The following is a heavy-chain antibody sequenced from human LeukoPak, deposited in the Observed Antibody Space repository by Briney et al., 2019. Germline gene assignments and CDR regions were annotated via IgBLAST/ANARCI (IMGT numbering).Heavy chain of an antibody. CDR2: INHSGST. CDR1: GGSFSGYY. D-gene: IGHD3-10*01. V-gene: IGHV4-34*01. J-gene: IGHJ4*02. Sequence: SETLSLTCAVYGGSFSGYYWSWIRQPPGKGLEWIGEINHSGSTNYNPSLKSRVTISVDTSKNRFSLKLSSVTAADTAVYYCARGFDYYGSGSYYNPKSSFDYWGQGTLVTVSS. CDR3: ARGFDYYGSGSYYNPKSSFDY.